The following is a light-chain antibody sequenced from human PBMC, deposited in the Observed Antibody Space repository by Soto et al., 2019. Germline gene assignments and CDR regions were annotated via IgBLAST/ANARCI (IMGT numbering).Light chain of an antibody. J-gene: IGKJ2*01. CDR1: QNLSRN. CDR3: RQYGKWPHT. Sequence: EVVMTQSPVTLSVSPGERATLSCRASQNLSRNLAWYQQQPGQAPRLLIFYASTRATGIPARFSGSGSGTDFPLTISSLQSQVFAVYFCRQYGKWPHTFGQGPKLEIK. CDR2: YAS. V-gene: IGKV3-15*01.